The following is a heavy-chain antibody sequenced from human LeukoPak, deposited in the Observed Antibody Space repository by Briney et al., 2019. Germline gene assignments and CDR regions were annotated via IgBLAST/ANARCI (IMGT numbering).Heavy chain of an antibody. CDR3: ANSEIQQIDY. D-gene: IGHD1-14*01. J-gene: IGHJ4*02. CDR2: IRYDGSNK. CDR1: GFTFSSYG. Sequence: GGSLRLSCAASGFTFSSYGMHWVRQAPGKGLEWVAFIRYDGSNKYYADSVKGRFTISRDDSKNTLYLQMNSLRAEDTAVYYCANSEIQQIDYWGQGTLVTVSS. V-gene: IGHV3-30*02.